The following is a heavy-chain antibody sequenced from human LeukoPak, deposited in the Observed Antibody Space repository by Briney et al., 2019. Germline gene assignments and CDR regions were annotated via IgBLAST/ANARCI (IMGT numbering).Heavy chain of an antibody. V-gene: IGHV3-30*02. J-gene: IGHJ6*03. CDR2: IRYDGSNK. CDR1: GSTFSSYG. Sequence: PGGSLRLSCAASGSTFSSYGMHWVRQAPGKGLEWVAFIRYDGSNKYYADSVKGRFTVSRDNSKNTLYLQMNSLRAEDTAVYYCAKDPPNYYDSSGYPNMDVWGKGTTVTVSS. D-gene: IGHD3-22*01. CDR3: AKDPPNYYDSSGYPNMDV.